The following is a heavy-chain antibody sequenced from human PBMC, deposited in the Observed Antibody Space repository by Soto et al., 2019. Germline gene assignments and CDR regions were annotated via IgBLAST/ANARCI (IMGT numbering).Heavy chain of an antibody. CDR2: ISWNSGSI. CDR3: ASGRGYDILTGYYPYFDY. J-gene: IGHJ4*02. Sequence: EVQLVESGGGLAQPGRSLRLSCAASGFTFDDYAMHWVRQAPGKGLEWVSGISWNSGSIGYADSVKGRFTISRDNAKNSLYLQMNRLGAEDTVLYYCASGRGYDILTGYYPYFDYWGQGTLVTVSS. V-gene: IGHV3-9*01. CDR1: GFTFDDYA. D-gene: IGHD3-9*01.